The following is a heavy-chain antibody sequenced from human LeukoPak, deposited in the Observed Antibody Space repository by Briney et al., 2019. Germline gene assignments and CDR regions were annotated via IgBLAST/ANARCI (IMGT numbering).Heavy chain of an antibody. CDR2: ISSSGSTI. V-gene: IGHV3-48*03. CDR1: GFTFSSYE. CDR3: ARDSKSYGDYIRSRIHYFDY. J-gene: IGHJ4*02. Sequence: GGSLRLSCAASGFTFSSYEMNWVRQAPGKGLEWVSYISSSGSTIYYADSVKGRFTISRDNSKNTLYLQMNSLRAEDTAVYYCARDSKSYGDYIRSRIHYFDYWGQGTLVTVSS. D-gene: IGHD4-17*01.